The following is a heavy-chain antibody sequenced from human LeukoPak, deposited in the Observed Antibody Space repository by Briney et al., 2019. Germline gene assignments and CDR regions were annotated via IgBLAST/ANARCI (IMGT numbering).Heavy chain of an antibody. D-gene: IGHD2-2*01. V-gene: IGHV1-69*13. J-gene: IGHJ4*02. CDR3: AQSPEGYCSSTSCFDY. CDR2: IIPIFGTA. CDR1: GGTFSSYA. Sequence: SVNVSCTASGGTFSSYAISWVRQAPGQGLEWMGGIIPIFGTANYAQKFQGRVTITADESTSTACMELSSLRSEDTAVYYCAQSPEGYCSSTSCFDYWGQGTLVTVSS.